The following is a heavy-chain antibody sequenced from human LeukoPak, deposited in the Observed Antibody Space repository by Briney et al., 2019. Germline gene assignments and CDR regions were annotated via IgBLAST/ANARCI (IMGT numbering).Heavy chain of an antibody. D-gene: IGHD3-16*01. CDR3: ARDWFVGRLTRVLDT. Sequence: SETLSLTCVVYNWSFTDYFWSWIRQPPGKGLEWIGEVYHSGSTNYNPSFKTRLAMSTDMSNRDYSLQLTSVTVADMAVDFWARDWFVGRLTRVLDTWGQGMLVTVSA. CDR2: VYHSGST. CDR1: NWSFTDYF. J-gene: IGHJ4*02. V-gene: IGHV4-34*01.